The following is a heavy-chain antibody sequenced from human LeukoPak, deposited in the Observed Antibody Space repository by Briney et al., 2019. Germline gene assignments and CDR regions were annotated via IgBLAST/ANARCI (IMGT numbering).Heavy chain of an antibody. Sequence: GGSLRLSRAASGFTLSSYWMSWVRQAPGKGLEWVANIKQDGSEKYYADSVKGRFTISRDNAKNSVYLQMNSLRAEDTAVYYCSRSLDYLGQGALVTVSS. V-gene: IGHV3-7*01. CDR3: SRSLDY. J-gene: IGHJ4*02. CDR2: IKQDGSEK. CDR1: GFTLSSYW.